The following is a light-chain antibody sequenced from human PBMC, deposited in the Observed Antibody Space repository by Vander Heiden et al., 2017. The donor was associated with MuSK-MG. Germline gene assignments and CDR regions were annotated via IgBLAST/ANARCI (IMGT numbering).Light chain of an antibody. CDR2: AAT. CDR1: QSVRNY. Sequence: EIVLTQSPATLSLSPGERATLSWSASQSVRNYLAWYAQQLGQAPRPLTEAATPRATGIPARFRGSGSGTDFTLTISSLEPEAFAVYYCQHRHNCPPGGSFGPGTKLDIK. J-gene: IGKJ2*01. CDR3: QHRHNCPPGGS. V-gene: IGKV3-11*01.